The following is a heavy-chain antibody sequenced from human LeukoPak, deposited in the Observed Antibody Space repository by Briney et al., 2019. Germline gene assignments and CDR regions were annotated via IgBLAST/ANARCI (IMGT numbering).Heavy chain of an antibody. CDR1: GFTSSSYG. CDR2: IWYDGSNK. J-gene: IGHJ4*02. V-gene: IGHV3-33*01. D-gene: IGHD3-3*01. Sequence: GGSLRLSCAASGFTSSSYGMRCVRQAPGKGLEWVAIIWYDGSNKYYADSVKGRFTISRDNSKNTLYLQVNSLRAEDTAVYYCARDDSFWRVYPYYFDYWGQGTLVTVSS. CDR3: ARDDSFWRVYPYYFDY.